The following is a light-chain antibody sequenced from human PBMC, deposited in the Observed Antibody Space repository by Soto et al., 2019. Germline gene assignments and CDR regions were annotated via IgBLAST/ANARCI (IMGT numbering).Light chain of an antibody. CDR2: AAS. V-gene: IGKV3-20*01. J-gene: IGKJ1*01. CDR1: QSVSNSF. CDR3: QQYGSSPTWT. Sequence: EVVLTQSPGTLSLSPGERASLSCRASQSVSNSFLAWYQQKAGQSPRLLIYAASARATGIPDRFSGSGSGTDFTLTISRLEPEDFAVYYCQQYGSSPTWTFGQGTKVDIK.